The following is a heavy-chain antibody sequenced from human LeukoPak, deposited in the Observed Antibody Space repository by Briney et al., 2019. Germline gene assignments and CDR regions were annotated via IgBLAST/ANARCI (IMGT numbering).Heavy chain of an antibody. CDR2: IRPSDDET. V-gene: IGHV3-23*01. CDR1: GFNFRNYA. Sequence: GGSLRLSCVASGFNFRNYAMTWVRQAPGKGLEWVAGIRPSDDETYYADSVRGRFAISRDNAKNTLFLQMNSLRVEDTAFYYCGKDLFEVLSDIESWGQGTLVTVSS. D-gene: IGHD2-21*01. CDR3: GKDLFEVLSDIES. J-gene: IGHJ4*02.